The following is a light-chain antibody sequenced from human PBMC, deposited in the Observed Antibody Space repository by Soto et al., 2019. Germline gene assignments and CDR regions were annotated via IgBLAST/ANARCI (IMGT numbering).Light chain of an antibody. V-gene: IGKV3-20*01. CDR1: QSVSKTN. CDR2: GTS. Sequence: ETVLTQSPGTLSVSPGERSTLSCRASQSVSKTNLAWYQQRRGQAPRLLIYGTSTRDGGIPARFSGSGSGTDFTLTISRLEPEDCAVYYCQQYDSSGWTFGQGTRWIS. J-gene: IGKJ1*01. CDR3: QQYDSSGWT.